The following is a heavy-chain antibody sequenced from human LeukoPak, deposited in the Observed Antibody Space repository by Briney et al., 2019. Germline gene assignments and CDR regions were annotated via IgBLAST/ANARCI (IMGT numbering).Heavy chain of an antibody. V-gene: IGHV3-7*01. J-gene: IGHJ3*02. D-gene: IGHD2-8*01. CDR2: IKQDGSEK. CDR3: ARDVEYCTNGVCYRGSAFDI. Sequence: PGGSLRLSCAASRFTFGSSWMSWVRQAPGKGLEWVANIKQDGSEKYYVDSVKGRFTISRDNAKNSLYLQMNSLRAEDTAVYYCARDVEYCTNGVCYRGSAFDIWGQGTMVTVSS. CDR1: RFTFGSSW.